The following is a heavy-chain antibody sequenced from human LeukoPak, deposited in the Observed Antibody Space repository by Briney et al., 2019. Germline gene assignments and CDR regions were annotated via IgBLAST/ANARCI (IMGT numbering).Heavy chain of an antibody. CDR1: GGSISSYY. CDR3: AKAIAAADDGEVSYYYYYMDV. J-gene: IGHJ6*03. CDR2: IYTSGST. Sequence: SETLSLTCTVSGGSISSYYWSWIRQPAGKGLEWIGRIYTSGSTNYNPPLKSRVTMSVDTSKNQFSLKLSSVTAADTAVYYCAKAIAAADDGEVSYYYYYMDVWGKGTTVTVSS. D-gene: IGHD6-13*01. V-gene: IGHV4-4*07.